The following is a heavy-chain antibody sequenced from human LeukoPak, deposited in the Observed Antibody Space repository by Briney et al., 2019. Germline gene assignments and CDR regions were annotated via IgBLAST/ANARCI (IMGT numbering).Heavy chain of an antibody. V-gene: IGHV3-21*06. CDR2: ISSRGTYI. CDR1: GFTFSNYN. D-gene: IGHD4-23*01. Sequence: GGSLRLSCVASGFTFSNYNMNWVRQAPGKGLELVSSISSRGTYIYYADSMKGRFTVSRGNSENSLFLQMDSLRAEDTAVYYCARDYGGHSGYFDSWGQGSLVTVSS. CDR3: ARDYGGHSGYFDS. J-gene: IGHJ4*02.